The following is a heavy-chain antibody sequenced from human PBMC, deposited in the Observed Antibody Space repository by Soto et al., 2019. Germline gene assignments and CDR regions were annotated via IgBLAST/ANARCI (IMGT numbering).Heavy chain of an antibody. CDR2: IYPGDSDT. CDR3: ARLTSRDYGGNSGAFDY. J-gene: IGHJ4*02. V-gene: IGHV5-51*01. Sequence: GESLKISCKGSGYSFTSYWIGWVRQMPGKGLEWMGIIYPGDSDTRCSPSFQGQVTISADKSISTAYLQWSSLKASDTAMYYCARLTSRDYGGNSGAFDYWGQGTLVTVSS. D-gene: IGHD4-17*01. CDR1: GYSFTSYW.